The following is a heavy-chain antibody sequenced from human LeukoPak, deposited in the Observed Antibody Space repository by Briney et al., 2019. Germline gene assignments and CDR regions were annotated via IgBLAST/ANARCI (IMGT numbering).Heavy chain of an antibody. CDR1: GFTFSSYG. J-gene: IGHJ4*02. D-gene: IGHD2-21*02. CDR3: AKDKDTPATAHPQRGYFES. CDR2: IWYDGSNK. Sequence: GRSLRLSCAASGFTFSSYGMHWVRQAPGKGLEWVAVIWYDGSNKYYADSVKGRFTISRDNSKNTLYLQMNSLRAEDTAVYFCAKDKDTPATAHPQRGYFESWGQGTLVTVSS. V-gene: IGHV3-33*06.